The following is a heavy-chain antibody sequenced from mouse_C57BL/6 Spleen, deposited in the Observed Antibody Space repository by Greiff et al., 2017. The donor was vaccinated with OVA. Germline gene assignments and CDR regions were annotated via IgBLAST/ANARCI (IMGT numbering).Heavy chain of an antibody. CDR1: GYTFTDYY. Sequence: EVQLQQSGPVLVKPGASVKMSCKASGYTFTDYYMNWVKQSHGKSLEWIGVINPYNGGTSYNQKFKGKATLTVDKSSSTAYMELNSLTSEDSAVYYCARGEGLSSDYWGQGTTLTVSS. CDR3: ARGEGLSSDY. CDR2: INPYNGGT. D-gene: IGHD2-4*01. V-gene: IGHV1-19*01. J-gene: IGHJ2*01.